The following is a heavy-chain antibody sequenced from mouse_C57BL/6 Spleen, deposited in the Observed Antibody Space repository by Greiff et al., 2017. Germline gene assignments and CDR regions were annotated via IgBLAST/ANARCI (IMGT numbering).Heavy chain of an antibody. CDR3: ARGGHYYGSSFDY. J-gene: IGHJ2*01. D-gene: IGHD1-1*01. V-gene: IGHV1-50*01. Sequence: VQLQQPGAELVKPGASVKLSCKASGYTFTSYWMQWVKQRPGQGLEWIGEIDPSDSYTNYNQKFKGKATLTVDTSSSTAYMQLSSLTSEDSAVYYCARGGHYYGSSFDYWGQGTTLTVSS. CDR1: GYTFTSYW. CDR2: IDPSDSYT.